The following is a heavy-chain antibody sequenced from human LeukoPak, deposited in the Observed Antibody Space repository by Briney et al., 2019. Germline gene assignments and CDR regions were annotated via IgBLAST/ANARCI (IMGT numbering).Heavy chain of an antibody. CDR1: GYTFTSYY. V-gene: IGHV1-46*01. Sequence: ASVKGSCKASGYTFTSYYMHWVRQAPGQGLEWMGIINPSGGSTSYAQKFQGRVTMTRDTSTSTVYMELSSLRSEDTAVYYCARVTYYYGSGSGYFDYWGQGTLVTVSS. CDR2: INPSGGST. J-gene: IGHJ4*02. D-gene: IGHD3-10*01. CDR3: ARVTYYYGSGSGYFDY.